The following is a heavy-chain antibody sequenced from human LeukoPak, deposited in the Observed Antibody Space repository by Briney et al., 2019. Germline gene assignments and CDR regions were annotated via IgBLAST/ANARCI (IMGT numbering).Heavy chain of an antibody. J-gene: IGHJ4*02. Sequence: PGGSLRLSCAASGFTFSSYWLSWVRQAPGKGLEWVANIKTDGSETYYVDSVKGRFTISRDNAKNSLSLQMNSLRAEDTAVYYCARGADSSGWSGDYWGQGTLVTVSS. CDR1: GFTFSSYW. CDR3: ARGADSSGWSGDY. D-gene: IGHD6-19*01. V-gene: IGHV3-7*02. CDR2: IKTDGSET.